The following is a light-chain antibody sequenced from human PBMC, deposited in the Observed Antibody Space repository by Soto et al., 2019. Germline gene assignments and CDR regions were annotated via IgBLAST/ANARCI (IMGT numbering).Light chain of an antibody. CDR3: QQYSNWPPIT. V-gene: IGKV3-20*01. CDR1: HSVSNIY. Sequence: EIVLTQSPGTLSFSPGERATLSCRASHSVSNIYLGWYQQKPGQAPRLLIYGASSRAAGIPARFSGSGSGTEFTLTISSLQSEDFAIYFCQQYSNWPPITFGQGTRLEIK. CDR2: GAS. J-gene: IGKJ5*01.